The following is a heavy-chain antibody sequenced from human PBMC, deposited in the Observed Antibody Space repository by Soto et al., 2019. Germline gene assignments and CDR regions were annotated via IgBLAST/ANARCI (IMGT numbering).Heavy chain of an antibody. D-gene: IGHD3-9*01. J-gene: IGHJ6*02. CDR1: CGSFSGYY. CDR3: ARGGPVLRYFRV. CDR2: IHHSGST. V-gene: IGHV4-34*01. Sequence: SETLSLTCTVYCGSFSGYYWTWIRQPPEKGLEWIGEIHHSGSTNYNPSLKSRVTISVDTSKNQFSLKLSSVTAADTAVYYCARGGPVLRYFRVWGQGTTVTVSS.